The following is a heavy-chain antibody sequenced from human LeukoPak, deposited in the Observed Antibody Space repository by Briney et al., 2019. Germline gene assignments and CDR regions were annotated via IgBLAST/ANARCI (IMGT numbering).Heavy chain of an antibody. D-gene: IGHD2-8*02. CDR2: ISSSSSTI. V-gene: IGHV3-48*04. Sequence: GGSLRLSCAASGFTFSSYSMNWVRQAPGKGLEWVSYISSSSSTIYYADSVKGRFTISRDNAKNTLYLQMSSLRAEDTAVYYCARVLTGSWDWFDPWGQGTLVTVSS. CDR3: ARVLTGSWDWFDP. J-gene: IGHJ5*02. CDR1: GFTFSSYS.